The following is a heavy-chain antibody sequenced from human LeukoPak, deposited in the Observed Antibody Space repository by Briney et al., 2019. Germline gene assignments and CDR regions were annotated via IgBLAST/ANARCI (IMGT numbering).Heavy chain of an antibody. J-gene: IGHJ4*02. CDR1: GYTFTSYY. V-gene: IGHV1-46*01. CDR3: ARSRRGGYSYGLDY. CDR2: INPSGGST. D-gene: IGHD5-18*01. Sequence: ASVKVSCKASGYTFTSYYMHWVRQAPGQGHEWMGIINPSGGSTSYAQKFQGRVTMTSDTSTSTVYMELSSLRSEDTAVYYCARSRRGGYSYGLDYWGQGTLATVSS.